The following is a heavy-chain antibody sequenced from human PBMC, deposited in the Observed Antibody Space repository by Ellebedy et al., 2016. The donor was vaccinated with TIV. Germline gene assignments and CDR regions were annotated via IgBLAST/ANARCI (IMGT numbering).Heavy chain of an antibody. Sequence: PGGSLRLSCAASGFTFSNYAMNRVRQAPGKGLEWVSGFSSSDDSTYYADSVKGRLTVSRDNSKNTLFLQLNSLRAEDTAVYYCIFKGMSARLYWGQGTLVTVSS. J-gene: IGHJ1*01. V-gene: IGHV3-23*01. D-gene: IGHD6-6*01. CDR1: GFTFSNYA. CDR3: IFKGMSARLY. CDR2: FSSSDDST.